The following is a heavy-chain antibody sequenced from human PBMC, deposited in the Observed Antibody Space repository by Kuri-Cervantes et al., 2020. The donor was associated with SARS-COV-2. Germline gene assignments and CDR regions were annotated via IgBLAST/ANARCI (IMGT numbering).Heavy chain of an antibody. Sequence: GSLRLSCAVYGGSFSGYYWSWIRQPPGKGLEWIGEINHSGSTNYNPSLKSRVTISVDTSKNQFSLKLSSVTAADTAVYYCARDGRAITIFGVVTTGGMDVWGQGTTVTVSS. CDR2: INHSGST. D-gene: IGHD3-3*01. V-gene: IGHV4-34*01. CDR3: ARDGRAITIFGVVTTGGMDV. CDR1: GGSFSGYY. J-gene: IGHJ6*02.